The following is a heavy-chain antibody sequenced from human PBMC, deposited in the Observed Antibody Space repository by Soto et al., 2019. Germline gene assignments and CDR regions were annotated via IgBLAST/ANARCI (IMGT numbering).Heavy chain of an antibody. V-gene: IGHV1-69*13. CDR2: IVPIYGAR. CDR3: ARDLDYYGSGSHYYYGMGV. D-gene: IGHD3-10*01. Sequence: ASVKVSCKASGGTFSRYAFSWVRQAPGQGLEWMGGIVPIYGARGFAQKFQGRLTITADEPTRTAYMELSSLRSEDTAVYYCARDLDYYGSGSHYYYGMGVWGQGTTVTVSS. J-gene: IGHJ6*02. CDR1: GGTFSRYA.